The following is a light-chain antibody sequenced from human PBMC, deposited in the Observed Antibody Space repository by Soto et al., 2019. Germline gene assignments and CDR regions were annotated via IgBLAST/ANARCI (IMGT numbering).Light chain of an antibody. J-gene: IGLJ1*01. CDR1: SSDVGGYNY. V-gene: IGLV2-14*01. CDR2: EVS. CDR3: SSYTSSSIDYV. Sequence: QSALTQPASVSGSPGQSITISCTGTSSDVGGYNYVSWYQQHPGKAPKLMIYEVSNRPSGVSNRFSGAKSGNTASLTISGVQAVDEADYYCSSYTSSSIDYVFGTGTKLTVL.